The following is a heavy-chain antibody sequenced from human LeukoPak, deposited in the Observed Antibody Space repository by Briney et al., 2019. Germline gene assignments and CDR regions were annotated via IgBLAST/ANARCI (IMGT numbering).Heavy chain of an antibody. CDR2: INTDGTVT. Sequence: PGGSLRLSCAASGFTFSKYWMLWVRQAPGGGLESVSRINTDGTVTTYSDSVKGRFTVSRDNADNTMFLQMNSVRDEDTAVYYCATKQWLAPPPDSWGQGTPVTVSS. CDR3: ATKQWLAPPPDS. CDR1: GFTFSKYW. J-gene: IGHJ4*02. V-gene: IGHV3-74*01. D-gene: IGHD6-19*01.